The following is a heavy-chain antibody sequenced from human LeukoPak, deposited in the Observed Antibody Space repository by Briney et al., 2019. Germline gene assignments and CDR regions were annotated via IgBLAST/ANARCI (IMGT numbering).Heavy chain of an antibody. V-gene: IGHV4-31*03. J-gene: IGHJ6*02. Sequence: SETLSLTCSVSGGSISSGTYYWSWIRQHPGKGLEWIGNIYYSGRTYYNPSLKSRVTISIDTSRNQFSLKLSSVTAADTAVYYCAGDTYDGANLLLWLAPYGMDVWGQGTTVTVSS. CDR1: GGSISSGTYY. CDR2: IYYSGRT. D-gene: IGHD3-10*01. CDR3: AGDTYDGANLLLWLAPYGMDV.